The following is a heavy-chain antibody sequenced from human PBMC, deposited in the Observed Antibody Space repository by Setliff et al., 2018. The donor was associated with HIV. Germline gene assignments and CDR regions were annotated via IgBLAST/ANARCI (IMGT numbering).Heavy chain of an antibody. CDR2: ISVYNGQT. CDR3: ARGHHFYWYFDL. V-gene: IGHV1-18*01. Sequence: GASVKVSCKASGYSFTTYGISWVRQAPGQGLEWVGWISVYNGQTLYAQKVQDRITVTMDIPKDKAYMELRGLTPDDTAVYYCARGHHFYWYFDLWGPGTLVTVSS. CDR1: GYSFTTYG. J-gene: IGHJ2*01.